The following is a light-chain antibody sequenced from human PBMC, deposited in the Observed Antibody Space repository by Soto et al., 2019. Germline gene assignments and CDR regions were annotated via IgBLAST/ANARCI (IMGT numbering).Light chain of an antibody. J-gene: IGKJ4*01. CDR2: AAS. Sequence: DIQMTQSPSSLSASVGDRVTVTCRASESINRYLNWYQQKPGKAPKLLIYAASTSLSGVPSRFSGSGSGTDFTLTITSLPLEDFAPYYCQQSYSNPLTFGGGTKVEIK. CDR1: ESINRY. V-gene: IGKV1-39*01. CDR3: QQSYSNPLT.